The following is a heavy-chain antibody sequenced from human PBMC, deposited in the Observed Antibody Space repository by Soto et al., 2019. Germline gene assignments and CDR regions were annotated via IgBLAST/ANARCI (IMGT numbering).Heavy chain of an antibody. CDR2: IDPSDSYT. D-gene: IGHD4-17*01. CDR1: GYSFTSYW. Sequence: GEPLKISCKGSGYSFTSYWISWVRQMPGTGLERMGRIDPSDSYTNYSPSFQGHVTISADKSISTAYLQWSSLKASDTAMYYCARRLGGIYGGNFLFDAFDIWGQGTMVTVSS. V-gene: IGHV5-10-1*01. CDR3: ARRLGGIYGGNFLFDAFDI. J-gene: IGHJ3*02.